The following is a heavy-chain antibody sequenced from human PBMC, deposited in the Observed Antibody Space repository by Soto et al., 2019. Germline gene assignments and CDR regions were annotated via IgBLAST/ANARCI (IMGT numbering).Heavy chain of an antibody. CDR1: GYTFTSYA. D-gene: IGHD1-26*01. CDR2: INAGNGNT. CDR3: ARVVGATTADWFDP. V-gene: IGHV1-3*01. J-gene: IGHJ5*02. Sequence: ASVKVSCKASGYTFTSYAMHWVRQAPGQRLEWMGWINAGNGNTKYSQKFQGRVTITRDTSASTAYMELSSLRSEDTAVYYCARVVGATTADWFDPWGQGTLVTVSS.